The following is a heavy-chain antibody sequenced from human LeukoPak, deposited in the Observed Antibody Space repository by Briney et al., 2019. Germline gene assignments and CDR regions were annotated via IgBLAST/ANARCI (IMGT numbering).Heavy chain of an antibody. CDR3: ARDGTVIYAFDI. J-gene: IGHJ3*02. CDR1: GYSISSGHY. V-gene: IGHV4-38-2*02. D-gene: IGHD3-16*02. Sequence: SETLSLTCAVSGYSISSGHYWGWIRPPPGKGLEWIGSIYHSGSTYYNPSLKSRVTISVDTSKNQFSLKLSSVTAADTAVYYCARDGTVIYAFDIWGQGTMVTVSS. CDR2: IYHSGST.